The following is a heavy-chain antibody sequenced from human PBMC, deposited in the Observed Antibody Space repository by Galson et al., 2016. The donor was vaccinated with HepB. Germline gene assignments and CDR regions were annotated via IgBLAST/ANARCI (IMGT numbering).Heavy chain of an antibody. CDR3: ARARERSGYYFD. Sequence: SLRLSCAASGFTFSRYEMNWVRQAPGKGLEWVSYISRSGTTIYYADSVKGRFTISRDNAKNSLYLQMNSLRVDDTAVYYCARARERSGYYFDWGQGTLVTAS. D-gene: IGHD3-22*01. J-gene: IGHJ4*02. CDR1: GFTFSRYE. CDR2: ISRSGTTI. V-gene: IGHV3-48*03.